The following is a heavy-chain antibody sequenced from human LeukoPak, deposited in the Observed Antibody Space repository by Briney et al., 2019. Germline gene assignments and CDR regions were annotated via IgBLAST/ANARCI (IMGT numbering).Heavy chain of an antibody. CDR1: GGSISGTYY. CDR2: IYYTGTT. CDR3: AKDKEDGYSSFDY. J-gene: IGHJ4*02. Sequence: SETLSLTCTVSGGSISGTYYWSWIRQPPGKGLEWIGYIYYTGTTDSNPSLKSRVTISLDTSKNQFSLKLSSVTAADTAVYYCAKDKEDGYSSFDYWGQGTLVTVSS. V-gene: IGHV4-59*12. D-gene: IGHD5-24*01.